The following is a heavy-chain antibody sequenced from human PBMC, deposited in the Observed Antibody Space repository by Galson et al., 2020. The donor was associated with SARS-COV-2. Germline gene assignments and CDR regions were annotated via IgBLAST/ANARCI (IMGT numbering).Heavy chain of an antibody. D-gene: IGHD2-21*02. CDR2: FDPEAGET. J-gene: IGHJ4*02. CDR1: GYTLTEIS. CDR3: ATAYAYCGGDCYIEFDY. V-gene: IGHV1-24*01. Sequence: ASVTLSCKVSGYTLTEISMHWVRQATGKGLEWMGGFDPEAGETIYAHKFQGRVTMTEDTSTDTAYMELSSLRSEDTAVYYCATAYAYCGGDCYIEFDYWGQGTLVTVSS.